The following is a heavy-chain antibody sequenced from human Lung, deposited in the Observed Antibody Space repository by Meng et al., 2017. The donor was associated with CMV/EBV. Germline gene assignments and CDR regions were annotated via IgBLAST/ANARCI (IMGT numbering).Heavy chain of an antibody. CDR3: VTETGYNYDN. Sequence: QLQLPGSGPGPVQPSEPLSLTCRVSGGSISSRTYSWGWIRQSPGKGLEWIGSIYFSGNTYSNPSLKSRVTMSVGTAQNKFSLTLRSVTAADTAVYYCVTETGYNYDNWGQGALVTVSS. CDR2: IYFSGNT. CDR1: GGSISSRTYS. V-gene: IGHV4-39*07. J-gene: IGHJ4*02. D-gene: IGHD5-24*01.